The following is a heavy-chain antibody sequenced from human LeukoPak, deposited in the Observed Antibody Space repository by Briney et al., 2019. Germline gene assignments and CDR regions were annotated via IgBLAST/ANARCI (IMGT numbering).Heavy chain of an antibody. CDR2: ISGSGGST. CDR3: AKILGYCSSTSCYDYYYGMDV. J-gene: IGHJ6*02. D-gene: IGHD2-2*01. Sequence: GGSLRLSCAASGFTFSSYAISWVRQAPGKGLEWVSAISGSGGSTYYADSVKGRFTISRDNSKNTLYLQMNSLRAEDTAVYYCAKILGYCSSTSCYDYYYGMDVWGQGTTVTVAS. V-gene: IGHV3-23*01. CDR1: GFTFSSYA.